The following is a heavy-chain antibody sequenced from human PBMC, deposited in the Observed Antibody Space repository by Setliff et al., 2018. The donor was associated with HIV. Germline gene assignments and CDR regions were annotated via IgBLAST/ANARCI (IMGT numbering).Heavy chain of an antibody. J-gene: IGHJ3*02. V-gene: IGHV1-69*05. CDR2: IIPMFGTR. D-gene: IGHD1-26*01. Sequence: SVKVSCKASGGTFSSYAINWVRQAPGQGLEWMGGIIPMFGTRNYAQKFQGRVTITTDESTSTAYMELSSLRSEDTALYYCAGGQSRGYAYSGSYGAFDIWGQGTMVTVS. CDR3: AGGQSRGYAYSGSYGAFDI. CDR1: GGTFSSYA.